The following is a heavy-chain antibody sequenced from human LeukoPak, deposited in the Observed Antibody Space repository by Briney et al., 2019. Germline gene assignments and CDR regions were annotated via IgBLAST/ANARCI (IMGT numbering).Heavy chain of an antibody. Sequence: SETLSLTCTVSGGSISSSSYYWGWIRQPPGKGLEWIGSIYYSGSTYYNPSLMSRVTISVDTSKNQFSLKLSSVTAADTAVYYCARRLHIFDYWGQGTLVTVSS. D-gene: IGHD4-11*01. CDR1: GGSISSSSYY. V-gene: IGHV4-39*01. J-gene: IGHJ4*02. CDR3: ARRLHIFDY. CDR2: IYYSGST.